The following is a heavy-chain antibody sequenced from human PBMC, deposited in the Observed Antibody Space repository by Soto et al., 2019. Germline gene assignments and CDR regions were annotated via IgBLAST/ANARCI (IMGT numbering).Heavy chain of an antibody. J-gene: IGHJ4*02. CDR1: GFTFTRYS. CDR2: ISSTTNYI. CDR3: ARDYDFWSSYPSVYFDY. Sequence: EVQLVESGGGLVKPGGSLRLSCAASGFTFTRYSMNWVRQAPGKGLEWVSSISSTTNYIYYGDSMKGRFTISRDNAKNSLYLEMNSLRAEDTAVYYCARDYDFWSSYPSVYFDYWGQGKLVTVSS. V-gene: IGHV3-21*06. D-gene: IGHD3-3*01.